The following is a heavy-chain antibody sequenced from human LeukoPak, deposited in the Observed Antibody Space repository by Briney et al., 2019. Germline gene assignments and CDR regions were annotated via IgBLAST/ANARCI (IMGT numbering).Heavy chain of an antibody. J-gene: IGHJ4*02. CDR2: INGSGDTT. Sequence: GGSLRLSCAASGFTFSNYAMRWVRQAPGKGLEWVSGINGSGDTTYHADSVKGRFTISRDNSKNTLHLQMNSLRAEDTAVYFCARRSGVAVAGAFDYWGQGTLVTVSS. CDR1: GFTFSNYA. CDR3: ARRSGVAVAGAFDY. D-gene: IGHD6-19*01. V-gene: IGHV3-23*01.